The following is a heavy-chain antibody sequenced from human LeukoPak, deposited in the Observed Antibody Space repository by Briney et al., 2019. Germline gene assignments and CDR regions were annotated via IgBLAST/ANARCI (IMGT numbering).Heavy chain of an antibody. D-gene: IGHD3-10*01. V-gene: IGHV1-8*03. CDR3: ARVAYMVRGVITENAFDI. CDR2: MNPNSGNT. J-gene: IGHJ3*02. Sequence: ASVKVSCKASGYTFTSYDINWVRQATGQGLEWMGWMNPNSGNTGYAQKFQGRVTITRNTSISTAYMELSSLRSEDTTVYYCARVAYMVRGVITENAFDIWGQGTMVTVSS. CDR1: GYTFTSYD.